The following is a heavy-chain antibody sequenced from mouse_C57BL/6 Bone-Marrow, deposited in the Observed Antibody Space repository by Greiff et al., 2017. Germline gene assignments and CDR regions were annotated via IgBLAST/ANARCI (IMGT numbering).Heavy chain of an antibody. CDR2: IYPGDGDT. CDR3: AREGSTMGTTSFDD. J-gene: IGHJ2*01. V-gene: IGHV1-80*01. Sequence: LQQSGASVKISCKASGYAFSSYWMNWVKQRPGKGLEWIGQIYPGDGDTNYNGKFKGKATLTADKSSSTAYMQLSSLTSEDSAVYFCAREGSTMGTTSFDDWGQGTTLTVSS. D-gene: IGHD2-2*01. CDR1: GYAFSSYW.